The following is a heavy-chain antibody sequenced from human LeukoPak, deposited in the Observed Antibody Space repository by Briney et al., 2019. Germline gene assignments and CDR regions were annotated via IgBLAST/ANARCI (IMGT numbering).Heavy chain of an antibody. D-gene: IGHD3-3*01. Sequence: GRSLRLSCAASGFTFSNHRMHWVRQAPGKGPEWVALIWYDGSNKYYADSVKGRFTISRDNSKNTLYLQMNRLIAEDTAVYYCAKDLTFWSPSQDAFDIWGQGTMVTVSS. CDR3: AKDLTFWSPSQDAFDI. J-gene: IGHJ3*02. CDR2: IWYDGSNK. CDR1: GFTFSNHR. V-gene: IGHV3-33*06.